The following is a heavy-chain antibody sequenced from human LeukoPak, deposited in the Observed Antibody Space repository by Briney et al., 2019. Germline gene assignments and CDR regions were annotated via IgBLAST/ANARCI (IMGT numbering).Heavy chain of an antibody. J-gene: IGHJ4*02. CDR3: ARGTYYYDSSGYYYFDY. D-gene: IGHD3-22*01. Sequence: PSGTLSLTCTVSGGSISSGSYYWSWIRQPAGKGLEWIGRIYTSGSTNYNPSLKSRVTISVDTSKNQFSLKLSSVTAADTAVYYCARGTYYYDSSGYYYFDYWGQGTLVTVSS. CDR1: GGSISSGSYY. V-gene: IGHV4-61*02. CDR2: IYTSGST.